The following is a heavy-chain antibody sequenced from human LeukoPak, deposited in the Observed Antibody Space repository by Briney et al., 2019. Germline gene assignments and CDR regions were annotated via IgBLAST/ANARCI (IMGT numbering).Heavy chain of an antibody. J-gene: IGHJ4*02. D-gene: IGHD2-15*01. V-gene: IGHV1-3*01. CDR1: GCSFSRHA. CDR3: ATDCSGGSCSDY. Sequence: ASVKVSRLDSGCSFSRHAMHWVRPAPGQGLEWMGWINGGSGDTKYSQNFQGRVTITRDTSATTAYMEQSSLRFEDTAVYYGATDCSGGSCSDYWGQGTLVTVS. CDR2: INGGSGDT.